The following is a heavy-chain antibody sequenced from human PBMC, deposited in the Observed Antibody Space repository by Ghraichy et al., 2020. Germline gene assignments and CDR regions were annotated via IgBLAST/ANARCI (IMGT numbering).Heavy chain of an antibody. D-gene: IGHD2-21*01. Sequence: SETLSLTCTVSGASISSSSYYWGWIRQPPGKGLEWIGGMYYSGGTYYSPSLKSRVTISVDTSKNQLSLKLSSATAADTAVYYCATDEFLWRAGYWGQGTLVTVSS. CDR2: MYYSGGT. CDR3: ATDEFLWRAGY. CDR1: GASISSSSYY. J-gene: IGHJ4*02. V-gene: IGHV4-39*01.